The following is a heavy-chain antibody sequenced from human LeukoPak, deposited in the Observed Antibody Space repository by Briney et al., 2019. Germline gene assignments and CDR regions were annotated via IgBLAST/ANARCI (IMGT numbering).Heavy chain of an antibody. D-gene: IGHD5-24*01. J-gene: IGHJ4*02. CDR1: GLIVSSNY. CDR2: IYSGGSI. CDR3: ARETPRRGETRDGYR. V-gene: IGHV3-53*01. Sequence: PGGSLRLSCAASGLIVSSNYMTWVRQAPGKGLEWVSVIYSGGSIYYADSVKGRFTISRDNPKNLLFLQINSLRVEDTAVYYCARETPRRGETRDGYRWGQGTVVTVSS.